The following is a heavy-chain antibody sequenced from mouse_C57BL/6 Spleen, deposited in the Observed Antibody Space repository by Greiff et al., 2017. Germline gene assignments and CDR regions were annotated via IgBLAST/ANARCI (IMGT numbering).Heavy chain of an antibody. CDR1: GYSFTGYY. V-gene: IGHV1-42*01. D-gene: IGHD2-4*01. Sequence: VQLKESGPELVKPGASVKISCKASGYSFTGYYMNWVKQSPEKSLEWIGEINPSTGGTTYNQKFKAKATLTVDKSSSTAYMQLKSLTSEDSAVYYCARRWSYDYTWFAYWGQGTLVTVSA. J-gene: IGHJ3*01. CDR2: INPSTGGT. CDR3: ARRWSYDYTWFAY.